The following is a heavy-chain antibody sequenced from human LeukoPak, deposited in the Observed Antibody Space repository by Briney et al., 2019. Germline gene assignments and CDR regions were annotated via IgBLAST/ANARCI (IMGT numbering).Heavy chain of an antibody. CDR2: IYYSGST. V-gene: IGHV4-59*01. D-gene: IGHD3-10*01. Sequence: SETLSLTCTVSGGSISGYYWSWIRQPPGKGLEWIGYIYYSGSTNYNPSLKSRVTISVDTSKNQFSLKLSSVTAADTAVYYCAREVRGVILSGRKYYFDYWGQGTLVTVSS. CDR3: AREVRGVILSGRKYYFDY. J-gene: IGHJ4*02. CDR1: GGSISGYY.